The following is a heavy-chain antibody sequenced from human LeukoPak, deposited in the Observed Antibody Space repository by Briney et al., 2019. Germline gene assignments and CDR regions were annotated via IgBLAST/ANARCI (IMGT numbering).Heavy chain of an antibody. CDR1: GFAFSSYA. CDR2: INSDGSRT. D-gene: IGHD2-21*01. Sequence: GGSLRLSCAASGFAFSSYAMSWVRQAPGKGLVWVSGINSDGSRTTYADSVKGRFTISRGNAKKSLYLQMSSLRPEDTALYFCVKGDWYFESWGQGTLVTVSS. V-gene: IGHV3-74*01. J-gene: IGHJ4*02. CDR3: VKGDWYFES.